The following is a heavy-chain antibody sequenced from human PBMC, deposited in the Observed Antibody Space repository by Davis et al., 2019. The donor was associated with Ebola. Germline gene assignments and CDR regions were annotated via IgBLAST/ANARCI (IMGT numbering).Heavy chain of an antibody. CDR2: INPSSGGT. CDR1: GYSFTGYY. CDR3: ARDRGYSSGWYVQH. Sequence: ASVKVSCKASGYSFTGYYMHWVRQAPGQGLEWMGRINPSSGGTNYAQKFQGRVTMTRDTSISTAYMELRSLRSDDTAVYYCARDRGYSSGWYVQHWGQGTLVTVSS. J-gene: IGHJ1*01. D-gene: IGHD6-19*01. V-gene: IGHV1-2*06.